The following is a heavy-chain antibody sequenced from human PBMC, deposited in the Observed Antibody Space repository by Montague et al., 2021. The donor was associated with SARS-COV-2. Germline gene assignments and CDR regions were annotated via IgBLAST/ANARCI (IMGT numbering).Heavy chain of an antibody. V-gene: IGHV4-34*01. Sequence: SETLSLTCAVYGGSFSGYYWSWIRQPPGKGLEWIGEINHSGSTNYNPSLKSRVTISVDTSNNQFSLKLSSVTAADTAVYYCTREGYQVLWSDYYYYGMDVWGQGTTVTISS. CDR3: TREGYQVLWSDYYYYGMDV. CDR2: INHSGST. D-gene: IGHD2-2*01. J-gene: IGHJ6*02. CDR1: GGSFSGYY.